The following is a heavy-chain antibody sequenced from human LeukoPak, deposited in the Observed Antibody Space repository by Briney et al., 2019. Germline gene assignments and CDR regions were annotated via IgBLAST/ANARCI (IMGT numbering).Heavy chain of an antibody. CDR2: IYYSGST. V-gene: IGHV4-59*01. J-gene: IGHJ3*01. D-gene: IGHD2-2*01. CDR1: GGSINNYY. CDR3: ARDRGCNSSSGCYPDASDV. Sequence: PSETLSLTCIVSGGSINNYYWSWIRQPPGEGLEWIGYIYYSGSTNYNPSLKNRVTISADTSKNQLSLKLSSVTAADTAVYYCARDRGCNSSSGCYPDASDVWGQGAMVTVSS.